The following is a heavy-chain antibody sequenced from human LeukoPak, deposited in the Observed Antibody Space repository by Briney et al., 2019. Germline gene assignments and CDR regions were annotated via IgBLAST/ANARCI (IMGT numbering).Heavy chain of an antibody. Sequence: PSETLSLTCTVTGGSISSYYWSWIRQPPGKGLEWIGYIYYSGSTNYNPSLKSGVTISVDTSKNQFSLKLSSVTAADTAVYYCSREASGHDYWGQGTLVTVSS. J-gene: IGHJ4*02. D-gene: IGHD3-10*01. CDR2: IYYSGST. CDR3: SREASGHDY. V-gene: IGHV4-59*12. CDR1: GGSISSYY.